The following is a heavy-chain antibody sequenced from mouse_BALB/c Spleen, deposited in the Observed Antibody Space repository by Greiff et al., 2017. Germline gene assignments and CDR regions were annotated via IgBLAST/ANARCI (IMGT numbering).Heavy chain of an antibody. CDR1: GFTFTDYY. J-gene: IGHJ3*01. V-gene: IGHV7-3*02. CDR2: IRNKANGYTT. D-gene: IGHD2-3*01. CDR3: ARDTYDGYYAWFAY. Sequence: EVKVEESGGGLVQPGGSLRLSCATSGFTFTDYYMSWVRQPPGKALEWLGFIRNKANGYTTEYSASVKGRFTISRDNSQSILYLQMNTLRAEDSATYYCARDTYDGYYAWFAYWGQGTLVTVSA.